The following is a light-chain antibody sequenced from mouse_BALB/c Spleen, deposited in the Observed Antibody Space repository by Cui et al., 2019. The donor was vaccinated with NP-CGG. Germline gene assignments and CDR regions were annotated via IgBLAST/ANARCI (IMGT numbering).Light chain of an antibody. CDR3: ALWYSNHWV. CDR2: GTN. CDR1: TGAVTTTNY. V-gene: IGLV1*01. Sequence: QVVVSQDSALTTSPGETVTFTCRSSTGAVTTTNYANWVQEKPDHLFTGLIGGTNNRAPGVPARFSGSLIGDKAALTITGAQTEDEAIYFCALWYSNHWVFGGGTKLTVL. J-gene: IGLJ1*01.